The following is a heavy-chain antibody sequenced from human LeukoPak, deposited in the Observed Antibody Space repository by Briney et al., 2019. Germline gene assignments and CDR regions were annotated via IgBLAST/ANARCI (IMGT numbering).Heavy chain of an antibody. CDR3: AKQFPPLIQCDY. J-gene: IGHJ4*02. CDR1: GFTFTTYW. V-gene: IGHV3-7*01. D-gene: IGHD5-18*01. CDR2: IKQDGNEK. Sequence: GGSLRLSCAASGFTFTTYWMAWVRQAPGKGLEWVASIKQDGNEKYYVDSVKGRFTISRDSAENTLYLQMKSLKAEDTAVYYCAKQFPPLIQCDYWGQGTLVTVSS.